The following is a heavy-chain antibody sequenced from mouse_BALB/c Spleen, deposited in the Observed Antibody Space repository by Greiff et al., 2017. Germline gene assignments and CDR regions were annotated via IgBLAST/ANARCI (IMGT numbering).Heavy chain of an antibody. V-gene: IGHV1S81*02. D-gene: IGHD2-14*01. Sequence: QVQLQQPGAELVKPGASVKLSCKASGYTFTSYWMHWVKQRPGQGLEWIGEINPSNGRTNYNEKFKSKATLTVDKSSSTAYMQLSSLTSEDSAVYYGASVVRPYYYAMDYWGQGTSVTVSS. CDR2: INPSNGRT. CDR1: GYTFTSYW. CDR3: ASVVRPYYYAMDY. J-gene: IGHJ4*01.